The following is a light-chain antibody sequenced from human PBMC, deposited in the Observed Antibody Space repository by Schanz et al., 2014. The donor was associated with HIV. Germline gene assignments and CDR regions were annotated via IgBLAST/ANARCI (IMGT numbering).Light chain of an antibody. CDR1: QSISSY. V-gene: IGKV1-6*01. CDR2: KAS. Sequence: IQMTQSPSSLSASVGDRVTITCRASQSISSYLNWYQQKPGKAPKLLIYKASSLGRGVPSRFSGSGSGTDFTLTISSLQPEDFATYYCLQDYNYPPTFGQGTKVEIK. J-gene: IGKJ1*01. CDR3: LQDYNYPPT.